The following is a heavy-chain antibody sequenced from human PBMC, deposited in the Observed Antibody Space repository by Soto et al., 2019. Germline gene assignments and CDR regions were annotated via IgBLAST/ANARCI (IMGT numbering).Heavy chain of an antibody. J-gene: IGHJ6*02. CDR1: GFTFSSYG. D-gene: IGHD3-3*01. Sequence: GGSLRLSCAASGFTFSSYGMHWVRQAPGKGLEWVAVISYDGSNKYYADSVKGRFTISRDNSKNTLYLQMNSLRAEDTAVYYCAKYDFWTWPPVVHYYYGIDVWGQGTTVTVSS. CDR2: ISYDGSNK. V-gene: IGHV3-30*18. CDR3: AKYDFWTWPPVVHYYYGIDV.